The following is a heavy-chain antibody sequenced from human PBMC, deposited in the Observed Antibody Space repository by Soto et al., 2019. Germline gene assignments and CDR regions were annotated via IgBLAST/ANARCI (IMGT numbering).Heavy chain of an antibody. CDR3: ARDRVESGYPEYFQH. Sequence: GGSLRLSCAASGFTFSSYDMHWVRQATGKGLEWVSAIGTAGDTYYPGSVKGRFTISRENAKNSLYLQMNSLRAEGTAVYYCARDRVESGYPEYFQHWGQGTLVTVSS. J-gene: IGHJ1*01. V-gene: IGHV3-13*04. CDR1: GFTFSSYD. D-gene: IGHD3-22*01. CDR2: IGTAGDT.